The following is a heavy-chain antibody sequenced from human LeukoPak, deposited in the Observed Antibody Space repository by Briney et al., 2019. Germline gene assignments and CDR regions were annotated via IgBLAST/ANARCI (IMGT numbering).Heavy chain of an antibody. J-gene: IGHJ4*02. CDR1: GFTVSDNY. CDR2: NYSGGGT. D-gene: IGHD3-22*01. CDR3: ARELPPVVKFYFDY. Sequence: PGGSLRLSCAASGFTVSDNYMNWVRQAPGKGLEWISFNYSGGGTYYADPVKDRFTISRDNSKNMVYLQMNSLRAEDTAVYYCARELPPVVKFYFDYWGQGTLVTVSS. V-gene: IGHV3-66*01.